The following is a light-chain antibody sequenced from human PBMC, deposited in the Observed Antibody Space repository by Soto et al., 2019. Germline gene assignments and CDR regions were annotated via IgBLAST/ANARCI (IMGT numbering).Light chain of an antibody. V-gene: IGLV2-14*01. J-gene: IGLJ2*01. Sequence: QSVLTQPASVSGSPGQLITISCTGTSSDVGGYNYVSWYQQHPGKAPKLIISEVSTRPSGVSNRFSGSKSGNTASLTISGLQAEDEADYYCSSYTSSSTAVFGGGTKLTVL. CDR1: SSDVGGYNY. CDR2: EVS. CDR3: SSYTSSSTAV.